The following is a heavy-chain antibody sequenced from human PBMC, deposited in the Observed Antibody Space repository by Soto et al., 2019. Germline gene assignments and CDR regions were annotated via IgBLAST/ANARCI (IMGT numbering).Heavy chain of an antibody. V-gene: IGHV3-23*01. D-gene: IGHD3-3*01. CDR3: GKSRRGVVNTGY. CDR2: ISATSGNT. J-gene: IGHJ4*02. CDR1: GFVFSNYA. Sequence: EVHLLESGGDLVQPGESLRLSCAASGFVFSNYAMNWVRQAPGKGLEWVSAISATSGNTYYADSVKVLFTISRDNSKNTLFLQINILTADDTAVYYCGKSRRGVVNTGYWGQGTRVTVSS.